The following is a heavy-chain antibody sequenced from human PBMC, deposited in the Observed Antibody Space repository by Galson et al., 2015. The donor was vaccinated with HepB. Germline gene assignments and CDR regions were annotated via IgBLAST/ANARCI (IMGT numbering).Heavy chain of an antibody. CDR3: ARGWFGERLFGNYYYYGMDV. CDR2: IYYSGST. Sequence: SETLSLTCTVSGGSISSYYWSWIRQPPGKGLEWIGYIYYSGSTNYNPSLKSRVTISVDTSKNQFSLKLSSVTAADTAVYYCARGWFGERLFGNYYYYGMDVWGQGTTVTVSS. V-gene: IGHV4-59*01. D-gene: IGHD3-10*01. CDR1: GGSISSYY. J-gene: IGHJ6*02.